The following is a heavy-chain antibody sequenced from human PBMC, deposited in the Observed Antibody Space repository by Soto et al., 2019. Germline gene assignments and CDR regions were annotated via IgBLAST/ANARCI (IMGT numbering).Heavy chain of an antibody. D-gene: IGHD6-19*01. Sequence: EVQLVETGGGLIQPGGSLRLSCAASGFTVSSNYMSWVRQAPGKGLEWVSVIYSGGSTYYADSVKGRFTSSRDNSKNTLYLQMNSLRAEDTAVYYCARYIAVAAHYGMDVWGQGTTVTFSS. CDR3: ARYIAVAAHYGMDV. CDR1: GFTVSSNY. CDR2: IYSGGST. V-gene: IGHV3-53*02. J-gene: IGHJ6*02.